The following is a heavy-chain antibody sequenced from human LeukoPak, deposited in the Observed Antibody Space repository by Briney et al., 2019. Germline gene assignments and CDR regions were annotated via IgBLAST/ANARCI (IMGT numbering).Heavy chain of an antibody. D-gene: IGHD1-26*01. J-gene: IGHJ4*02. CDR1: GFTFSSYA. CDR3: VRDLGRRANC. Sequence: GGSLRLSCAASGFTFSSYAMSWVRQAPGKGLEWVSAISGSGGSTYYADSVKGRFPISRDNSKKTLNLQMNSLRAEDTAVYYCVRDLGRRANCWGQGTLVTVSS. CDR2: ISGSGGST. V-gene: IGHV3-23*01.